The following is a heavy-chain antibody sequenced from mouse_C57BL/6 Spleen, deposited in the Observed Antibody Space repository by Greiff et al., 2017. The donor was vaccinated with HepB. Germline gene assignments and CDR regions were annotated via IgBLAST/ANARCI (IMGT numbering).Heavy chain of an antibody. D-gene: IGHD2-4*01. CDR3: AREAEYEYDGACFAY. CDR2: IYPGSGST. CDR1: GYTFTSYW. J-gene: IGHJ3*01. Sequence: QVQLQQPGAELVKPGASVKMSCKASGYTFTSYWITWVKQRPGQGLEWIGDIYPGSGSTNYNEKFKSKATLTVDTSSSTAYMQLSSLTSEDAAVYKGAREAEYEYDGACFAYWGQGTLVTVSA. V-gene: IGHV1-55*01.